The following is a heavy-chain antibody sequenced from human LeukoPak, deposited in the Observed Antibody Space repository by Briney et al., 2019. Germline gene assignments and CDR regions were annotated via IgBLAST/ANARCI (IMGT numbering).Heavy chain of an antibody. CDR1: GYTFTDYY. D-gene: IGHD3-10*01. V-gene: IGHV1-2*06. CDR2: INPNSGGT. J-gene: IGHJ4*02. CDR3: ARGAMVRGVITFDY. Sequence: ASVKVSCKASGYTFTDYYMHWVRQAPGQGLGWMGRINPNSGGTNYAQKFQGRVTMTRDTSISTAYMELSRLRSDDTAVYYCARGAMVRGVITFDYWGQGTLVTVSS.